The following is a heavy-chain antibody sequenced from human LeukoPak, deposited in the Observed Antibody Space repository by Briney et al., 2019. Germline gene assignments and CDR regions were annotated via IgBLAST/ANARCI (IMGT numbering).Heavy chain of an antibody. CDR3: AQDLGWELPAEAY. Sequence: GGSLRHSCVASGFTFGKYVMNWVRQAPGKGLEWLATIYGSGVSISYADSVKGRFTISRDNSNNTLYLQMNSLRVEDTAMYFCAQDLGWELPAEAYWGQGILVTVSS. CDR2: IYGSGVSI. J-gene: IGHJ4*02. D-gene: IGHD1-26*01. CDR1: GFTFGKYV. V-gene: IGHV3-23*01.